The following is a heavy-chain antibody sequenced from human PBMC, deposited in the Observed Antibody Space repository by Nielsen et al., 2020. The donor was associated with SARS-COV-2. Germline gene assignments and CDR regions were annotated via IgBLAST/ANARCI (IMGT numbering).Heavy chain of an antibody. CDR2: IYYSGST. J-gene: IGHJ5*02. Sequence: GSLRLSCTVSGGSISSSSYYWGWIRQPPGKGLEWIGSIYYSGSTYYNPSLKSRVTISVDTSKNQFSLKLGSVTAADTAVYYCARGIAAAGGVWFDPWGQGTLVTVSS. CDR3: ARGIAAAGGVWFDP. CDR1: GGSISSSSYY. D-gene: IGHD6-13*01. V-gene: IGHV4-39*01.